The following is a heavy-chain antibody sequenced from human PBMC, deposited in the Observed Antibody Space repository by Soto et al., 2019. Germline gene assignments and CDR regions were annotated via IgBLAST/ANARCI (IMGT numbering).Heavy chain of an antibody. CDR2: IYYSGST. Sequence: PSETLSLTCTVSCGSISSGDYYWSWIRQPPGKGLEWIGYIYYSGSTYYNPSLKSRVTISVDTSKNQFSLKLSSVTAADTAVYYCARVLYYYGSGSYPVDYWGQGTLVTVSS. CDR3: ARVLYYYGSGSYPVDY. D-gene: IGHD3-10*01. V-gene: IGHV4-30-4*01. J-gene: IGHJ4*02. CDR1: CGSISSGDYY.